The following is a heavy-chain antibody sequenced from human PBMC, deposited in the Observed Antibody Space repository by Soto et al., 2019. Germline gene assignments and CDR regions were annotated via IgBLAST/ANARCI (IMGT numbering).Heavy chain of an antibody. CDR3: ARDGVYDSSGYYPGDY. V-gene: IGHV3-53*01. CDR2: IYSGGST. Sequence: GGSLRLSCAASGFTVSSNYMSWVRQAPGKGLEWVSVIYSGGSTYYADSVKGRFTISRDNSKNTLYLQMNSPRAEDTAVYYCARDGVYDSSGYYPGDYWGQGTLVTVSS. D-gene: IGHD3-22*01. J-gene: IGHJ4*02. CDR1: GFTVSSNY.